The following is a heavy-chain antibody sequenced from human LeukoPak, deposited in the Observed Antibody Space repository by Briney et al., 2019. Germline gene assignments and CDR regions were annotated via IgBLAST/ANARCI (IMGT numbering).Heavy chain of an antibody. V-gene: IGHV1-69*06. CDR2: IIPIFGTA. CDR1: GYTFTSYG. D-gene: IGHD3-9*01. J-gene: IGHJ3*02. Sequence: AASVTVSCKASGYTFTSYGISWVRQAPGKGLEWMGGIIPIFGTANYAQKSQGRVTIIADKSTSTAYMEMSSLRAEDTAVYYCARETNHYDILTGYYNVALDAFDIWGQGTIVTVSS. CDR3: ARETNHYDILTGYYNVALDAFDI.